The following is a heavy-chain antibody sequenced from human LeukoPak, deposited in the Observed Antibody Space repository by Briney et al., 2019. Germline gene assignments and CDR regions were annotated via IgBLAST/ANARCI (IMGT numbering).Heavy chain of an antibody. CDR1: GGSISSGGYS. Sequence: SETLSLTCAVSGGSISSGGYSWSWIRQPPGTGLEWIGYIYHSGSTYYNPSLKSRVTISVDRSKNQFSLKLSSVTAADTAVYYCASAAPTDDFWSGYPPDGMDVWGQGTTVTVSS. V-gene: IGHV4-30-2*01. CDR3: ASAAPTDDFWSGYPPDGMDV. J-gene: IGHJ6*02. CDR2: IYHSGST. D-gene: IGHD3-3*01.